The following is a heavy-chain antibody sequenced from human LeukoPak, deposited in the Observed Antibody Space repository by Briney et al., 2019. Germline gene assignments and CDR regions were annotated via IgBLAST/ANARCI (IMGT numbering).Heavy chain of an antibody. CDR1: GGSISSYY. D-gene: IGHD6-13*01. CDR2: IYTSGSA. V-gene: IGHV4-4*07. J-gene: IGHJ4*02. CDR3: ARDRYSSSRGQGNFDY. Sequence: PSETLSLTCTVSGGSISSYYWSWIRQPAGKGLEWIGRIYTSGSANYNPSLKSRVTMSVDTSKNQFSLKLSSVTAADTAVYYCARDRYSSSRGQGNFDYWGQGTLVTVSS.